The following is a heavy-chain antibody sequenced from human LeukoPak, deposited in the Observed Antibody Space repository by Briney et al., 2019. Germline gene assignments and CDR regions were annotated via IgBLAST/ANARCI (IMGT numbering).Heavy chain of an antibody. CDR2: MNPNSGNT. CDR1: GYTFTSYD. D-gene: IGHD6-19*01. V-gene: IGHV1-8*01. CDR3: ARGGYSSGWYGDGGYYYYGMDV. J-gene: IGHJ6*02. Sequence: ASVKVSCKASGYTFTSYDINWVRQATGQGLEWMGWMNPNSGNTGYAQKFQGRVTMTRKTSMSTAYMELSSLRSEDTAVYYCARGGYSSGWYGDGGYYYYGMDVWGQGTTVTVSS.